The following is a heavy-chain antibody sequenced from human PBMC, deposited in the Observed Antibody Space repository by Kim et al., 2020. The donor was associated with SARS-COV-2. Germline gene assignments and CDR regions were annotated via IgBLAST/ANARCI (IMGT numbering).Heavy chain of an antibody. CDR1: GFSFRPYA. CDR3: TRDVDGGAFYGILPAFPF. J-gene: IGHJ4*02. CDR2: ISYDGTKD. V-gene: IGHV3-30*03. D-gene: IGHD3-9*01. Sequence: GGSLRLSCVTSGFSFRPYAIHWVRQAPGKGLEWVAVISYDGTKDNYAESVKGRFTISRDSSRYTVDLQMKSLREDDTAIYYCTRDVDGGAFYGILPAFPFGGQRSQVSVSS.